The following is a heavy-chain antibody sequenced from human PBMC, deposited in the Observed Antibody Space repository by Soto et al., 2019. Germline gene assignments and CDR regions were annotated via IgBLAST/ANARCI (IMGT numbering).Heavy chain of an antibody. J-gene: IGHJ6*02. CDR1: GCSISSGDYY. Sequence: SETLSLTCTVSGCSISSGDYYWSWIRQPPGKGLEWIGYIYYSGSTNYNPSLKSRVTISVDTSKNQFSLKLSSVTAADTAVYYCARDRITMVRGVPPSYYYYGMDVWGQGTTVTVSS. CDR2: IYYSGST. D-gene: IGHD3-10*01. CDR3: ARDRITMVRGVPPSYYYYGMDV. V-gene: IGHV4-61*08.